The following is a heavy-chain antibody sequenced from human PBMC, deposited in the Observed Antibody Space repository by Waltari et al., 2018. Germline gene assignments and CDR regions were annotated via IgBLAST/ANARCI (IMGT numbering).Heavy chain of an antibody. CDR2: MNPNSGNT. D-gene: IGHD2-21*02. CDR1: GYTFTSYD. Sequence: QVQLVQSGAEVKKPGASVKVSCKAYGYTFTSYDINWVRQATGQGLEWMGWMNPNSGNTGYAQKFRGRVTMTRSTSISTAYMELSSVRSEDTAVYYCARAPHGVTMLGYWGQGTLVTVSS. V-gene: IGHV1-8*01. J-gene: IGHJ4*02. CDR3: ARAPHGVTMLGY.